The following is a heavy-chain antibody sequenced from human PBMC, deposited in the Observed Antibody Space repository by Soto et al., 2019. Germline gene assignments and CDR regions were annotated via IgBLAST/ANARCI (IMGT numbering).Heavy chain of an antibody. CDR2: IIPKFGTT. CDR1: GGSFSTYG. V-gene: IGHV1-69*13. D-gene: IGHD4-17*01. CDR3: ARELDPYYGGNSLSLDY. J-gene: IGHJ4*02. Sequence: QVQLVQSGAEVKKPGSSVKVSCKASGGSFSTYGINWVRLAPGQGLEWMGGIIPKFGTTNYAQKFRGRVPITADESTNTAYKELNYLRSEDTAVYFCARELDPYYGGNSLSLDYWGQGTLVTVSS.